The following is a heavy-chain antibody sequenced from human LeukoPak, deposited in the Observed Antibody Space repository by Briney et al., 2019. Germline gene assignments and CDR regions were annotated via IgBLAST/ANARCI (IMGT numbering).Heavy chain of an antibody. Sequence: SVKVSCKASGGTFSSYAISWVRQAPGQGLEWMGGIIPIFGTANYAQKFQGRVTITADKSTSTAYMELSSLRSEDTAVYCCARVRGYSSSSYYYYYMDVWGKGTTVTVSS. V-gene: IGHV1-69*06. CDR3: ARVRGYSSSSYYYYYMDV. D-gene: IGHD6-6*01. J-gene: IGHJ6*03. CDR2: IIPIFGTA. CDR1: GGTFSSYA.